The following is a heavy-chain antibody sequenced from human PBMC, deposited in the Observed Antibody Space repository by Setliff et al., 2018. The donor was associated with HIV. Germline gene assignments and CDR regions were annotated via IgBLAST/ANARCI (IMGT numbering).Heavy chain of an antibody. D-gene: IGHD3-10*01. V-gene: IGHV1-3*03. CDR3: ARDSGMATIGGGFI. CDR1: GYTFSNYV. CDR2: INAGNGNT. Sequence: GASVKVSCKASGYTFSNYVMQWVRQAPGQRLEWMGWINAGNGNTKYSQEFQGRVTITTDESTSTAYMELSSLRSEDTAVYYCARDSGMATIGGGFIWGQGTLVTVSS. J-gene: IGHJ4*02.